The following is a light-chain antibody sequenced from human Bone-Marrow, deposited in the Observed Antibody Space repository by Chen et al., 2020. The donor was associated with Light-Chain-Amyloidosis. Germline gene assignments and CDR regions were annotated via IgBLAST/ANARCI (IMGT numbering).Light chain of an antibody. CDR3: QSADSSGTYEVI. V-gene: IGLV3-25*03. CDR2: RDT. J-gene: IGLJ2*01. CDR1: VLPTKY. Sequence: SYELTQPPSVSVSPGQTARITCSGDVLPTKYAYWYQQKPVQAPMLVIHRDTERPSGISERFSGSSSGTTATLTISGVQAEDEADYHCQSADSSGTYEVIFGGGTKLTVL.